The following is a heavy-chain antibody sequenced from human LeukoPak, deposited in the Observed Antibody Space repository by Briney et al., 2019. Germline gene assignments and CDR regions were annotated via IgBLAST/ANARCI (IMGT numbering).Heavy chain of an antibody. V-gene: IGHV3-15*01. J-gene: IGHJ4*02. CDR2: IKRKTDGGTT. Sequence: PGGSLRLSCAASGFTFSSYWMHWVRQTPGKGLEWVGRIKRKTDGGTTDYAAPVKGRFSISRDDSKNTLYLQMNSLKTEDTAVYYCTTLGAFDYWGLGTLVTVSS. CDR1: GFTFSSYW. D-gene: IGHD4/OR15-4a*01. CDR3: TTLGAFDY.